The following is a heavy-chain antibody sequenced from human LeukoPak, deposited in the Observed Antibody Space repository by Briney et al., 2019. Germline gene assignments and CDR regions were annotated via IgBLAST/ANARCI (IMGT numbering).Heavy chain of an antibody. CDR1: GGSFSGYY. J-gene: IGHJ4*02. Sequence: PSETLSLTCAVYGGSFSGYYWSWIRQPPGKGLEWVSSISSSSSYIYYADSVKGRFTISRDNAKNSLYLQMNSLRAEDTAVYYCARDPIAVAGIVYWGQGTLVTVSS. CDR3: ARDPIAVAGIVY. D-gene: IGHD6-19*01. V-gene: IGHV3-21*01. CDR2: ISSSSSYI.